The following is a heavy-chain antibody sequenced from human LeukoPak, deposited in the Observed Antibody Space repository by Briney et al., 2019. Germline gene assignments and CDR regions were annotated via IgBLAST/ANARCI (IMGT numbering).Heavy chain of an antibody. J-gene: IGHJ4*02. CDR1: GGSISSGDYY. CDR2: IYYSGST. CDR3: ARGDPLADY. V-gene: IGHV4-31*11. Sequence: SETLSLTCAVSGGSISSGDYYWSWIRRHPGKGLEFIGYIYYSGSTYYNPSLKSRVTISRDTSKNQFSLKLSSVTAADTAVYYCARGDPLADYWGQGTLVTVSS.